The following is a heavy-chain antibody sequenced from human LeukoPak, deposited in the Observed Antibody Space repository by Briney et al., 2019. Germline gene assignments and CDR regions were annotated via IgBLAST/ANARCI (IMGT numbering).Heavy chain of an antibody. CDR3: ANLRVSLNYYDFWSGYKYYYMDV. CDR1: GFTFSSYW. J-gene: IGHJ6*03. D-gene: IGHD3-3*01. Sequence: HPGGSLRLSCAASGFTFSSYWMSWVRQAPGKGLEWVANIKQDGSEKYYVDSVKGQFTISRDNAKNSLYLQMNSLRAEDTAVDYCANLRVSLNYYDFWSGYKYYYMDVWGKGTTVTVSS. CDR2: IKQDGSEK. V-gene: IGHV3-7*01.